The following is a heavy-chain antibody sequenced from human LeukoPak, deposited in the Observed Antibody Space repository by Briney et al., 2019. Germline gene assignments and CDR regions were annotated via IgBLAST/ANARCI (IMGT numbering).Heavy chain of an antibody. V-gene: IGHV1-2*02. D-gene: IGHD1-14*01. CDR3: VFNHRTAYEIDY. J-gene: IGHJ4*02. CDR2: INPNSGGT. Sequence: ASVKVSCKASGYTFTGYYMPWVRQAPGQGLEWMGWINPNSGGTNYAQKFQGRVTMTRDTSISTAYMELSRLRSDDTAVYFFVFNHRTAYEIDYWGQGTLVTVSS. CDR1: GYTFTGYY.